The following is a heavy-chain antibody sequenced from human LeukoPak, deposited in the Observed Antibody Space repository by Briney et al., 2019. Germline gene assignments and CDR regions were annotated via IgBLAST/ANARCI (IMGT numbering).Heavy chain of an antibody. CDR3: ARGNWAFDY. CDR2: ISAYNGNT. CDR1: GYTFTSCA. V-gene: IGHV1-18*01. D-gene: IGHD1-1*01. J-gene: IGHJ4*02. Sequence: ASVKVSCKASGYTFTSCAISWVRQAPGQGLEWMGWISAYNGNTNYAQKFQGRVTMTRDTSISTAYMELSRLRSDDTAVYYCARGNWAFDYWGQGTLVTVSS.